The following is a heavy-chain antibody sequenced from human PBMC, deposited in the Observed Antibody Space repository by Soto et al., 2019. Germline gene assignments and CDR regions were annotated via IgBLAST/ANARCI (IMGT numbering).Heavy chain of an antibody. Sequence: EVQLLESGGDLVQPGGSLRLSCAASGFTFSSYTMNWVRQAPGKGLEWVSTFVGSTGSTFYADSVKGRFTISRDDSKNTLYLQMTSLRAEATAVYYCAKRHTTVATPAHYFDYWGQGTLVTVSS. V-gene: IGHV3-23*01. CDR3: AKRHTTVATPAHYFDY. CDR1: GFTFSSYT. CDR2: FVGSTGST. J-gene: IGHJ4*02. D-gene: IGHD1-1*01.